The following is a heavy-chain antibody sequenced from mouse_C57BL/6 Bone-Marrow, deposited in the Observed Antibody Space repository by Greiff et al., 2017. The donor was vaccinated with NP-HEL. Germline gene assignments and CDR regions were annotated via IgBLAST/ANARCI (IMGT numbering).Heavy chain of an antibody. Sequence: VQLQQPGAELVRPGSSVKLSCKASGYTFTSYWMHWVKQRPIQGLEWIGNIDPSDSETHYNQKFKDKATLTVDKSSSTAYMQLSSLTSEDSAVYYCASRYYGYDGYFDVWGTGTTVTVSS. CDR3: ASRYYGYDGYFDV. J-gene: IGHJ1*03. CDR1: GYTFTSYW. CDR2: IDPSDSET. V-gene: IGHV1-52*01. D-gene: IGHD2-2*01.